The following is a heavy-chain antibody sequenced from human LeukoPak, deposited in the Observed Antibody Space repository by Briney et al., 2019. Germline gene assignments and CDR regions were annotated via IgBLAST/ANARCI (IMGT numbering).Heavy chain of an antibody. CDR2: ISSSSSTI. V-gene: IGHV3-48*01. CDR3: ARDQTYYYYMDV. J-gene: IGHJ6*03. CDR1: GFTFSSYS. Sequence: GGSLRLSCAASGFTFSSYSRNWVRQAPGKGLEWVSYISSSSSTIYYADSVKGRFTISRDNAKNSLYLQMNSLRAEDTAVYYCARDQTYYYYMDVWGKGTTVTVSS.